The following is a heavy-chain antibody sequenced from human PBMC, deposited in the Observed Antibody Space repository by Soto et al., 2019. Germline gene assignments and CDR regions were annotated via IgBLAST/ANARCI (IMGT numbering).Heavy chain of an antibody. CDR3: VKDNNWDDPG. J-gene: IGHJ4*02. CDR2: ISRTGDVT. V-gene: IGHV3-23*01. D-gene: IGHD1-20*01. CDR1: GFTFTTFA. Sequence: GGSLRLSCATSGFTFTTFAMSWVRQAPGKGLEWVSGISRTGDVTYYADSVRGRFTVSRDNSKNTLYLQMNRLRPEDTAKYYCVKDNNWDDPGWGRGILVTVSS.